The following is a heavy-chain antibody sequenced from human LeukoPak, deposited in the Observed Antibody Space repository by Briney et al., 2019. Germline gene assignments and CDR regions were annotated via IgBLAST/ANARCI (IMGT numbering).Heavy chain of an antibody. CDR3: ARAANWFHP. Sequence: PSETLSLTCAVYGGSFTGYYWSCIRQPPGKGLEWVGEINHSGSTQYNPPLKSRGTISVDTSKNQSSLKRPSVTAADTAVYDCARAANWFHPGGQGTLVTVSS. D-gene: IGHD6-25*01. V-gene: IGHV4-34*01. CDR1: GGSFTGYY. J-gene: IGHJ5*02. CDR2: INHSGST.